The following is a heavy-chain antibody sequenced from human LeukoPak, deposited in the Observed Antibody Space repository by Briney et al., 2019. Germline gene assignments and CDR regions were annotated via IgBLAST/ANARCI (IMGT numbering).Heavy chain of an antibody. CDR1: GGSISSYY. J-gene: IGHJ4*02. CDR2: IYYSGST. D-gene: IGHD3-10*01. V-gene: IGHV4-59*01. Sequence: PSETLSLTCTVSGGSISSYYWSWIRQPPGKGLEWLGYIYYSGSTNYNPSLKSRFTISVDTSKNQFSLKLSSVTAADTAVYYCARDSGRYYFDYWGQGTLVTVSS. CDR3: ARDSGRYYFDY.